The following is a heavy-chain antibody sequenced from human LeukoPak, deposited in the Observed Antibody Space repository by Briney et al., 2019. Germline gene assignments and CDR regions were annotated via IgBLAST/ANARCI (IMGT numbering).Heavy chain of an antibody. CDR3: TRDGGGSQGEGAFDI. Sequence: GGSLRLSCAASGFNFGDYGMNWVRQAPGKGLEWVSSIGSSGGDTHYADSVKGRITISRDNSKNTVYLQMNSLRTEDTAVYYCTRDGGGSQGEGAFDIWGQGTMVTVSS. D-gene: IGHD1-26*01. V-gene: IGHV3-21*01. J-gene: IGHJ3*02. CDR1: GFNFGDYG. CDR2: IGSSGGDT.